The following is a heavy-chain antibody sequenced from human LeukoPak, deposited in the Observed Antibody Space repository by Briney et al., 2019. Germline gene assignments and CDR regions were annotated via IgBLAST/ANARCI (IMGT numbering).Heavy chain of an antibody. D-gene: IGHD1-7*01. Sequence: GRSLRLSCAASGFTFSSYAMHWVRQAPGKGLEWVAVISYDGSNKYYADSVKGRFTISRDNSKNTLYLQMNSLRAEDTAVYYCAREPELRAFDIWGQGTMVTVSS. CDR2: ISYDGSNK. CDR3: AREPELRAFDI. CDR1: GFTFSSYA. J-gene: IGHJ3*02. V-gene: IGHV3-30-3*01.